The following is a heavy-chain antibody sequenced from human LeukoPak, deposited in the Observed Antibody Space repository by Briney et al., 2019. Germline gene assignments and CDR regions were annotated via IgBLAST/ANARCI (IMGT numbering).Heavy chain of an antibody. J-gene: IGHJ4*02. CDR2: INHSGST. D-gene: IGHD6-19*01. CDR1: GGSFSGYY. CDR3: ARGGGFFRQWLYTFDY. V-gene: IGHV4-34*01. Sequence: SETLSLTCAVYGGSFSGYYWSWIRQPPGKGLEWIGEINHSGSTNYNPSLKSRVTISVDTSKNQFSLKLSSVTAADTAVYYCARGGGFFRQWLYTFDYWGQGTLVTVSS.